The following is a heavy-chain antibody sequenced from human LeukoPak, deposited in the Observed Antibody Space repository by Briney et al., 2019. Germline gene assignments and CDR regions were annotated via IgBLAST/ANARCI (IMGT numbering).Heavy chain of an antibody. V-gene: IGHV4-39*07. J-gene: IGHJ4*02. Sequence: SETLSLTCTVSGGSLSSSSYYWGWIRQPPGKGLEWIGGIYYSGSTYYNPSLKSRVTISVDTSKNQFSLKLSSVTAADTAVYYCAIRYYYDSSGYLDYWGQGTLVTVSS. CDR3: AIRYYYDSSGYLDY. CDR1: GGSLSSSSYY. D-gene: IGHD3-22*01. CDR2: IYYSGST.